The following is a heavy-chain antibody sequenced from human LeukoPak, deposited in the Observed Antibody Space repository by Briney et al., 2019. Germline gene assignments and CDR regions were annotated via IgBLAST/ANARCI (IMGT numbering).Heavy chain of an antibody. J-gene: IGHJ4*02. Sequence: GGSLRLSCAASGFTFSSYGMHWVRQAPGKGLEWVAVISYDGSNKYYADSVKGRFTISRDNSKNTLYLQMNSLRAEDTAAYYCAKDGPLNTFDYWGQGTLVTVSS. V-gene: IGHV3-30*18. CDR1: GFTFSSYG. CDR2: ISYDGSNK. CDR3: AKDGPLNTFDY.